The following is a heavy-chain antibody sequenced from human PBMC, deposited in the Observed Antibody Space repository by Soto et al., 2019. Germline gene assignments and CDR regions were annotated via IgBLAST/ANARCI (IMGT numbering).Heavy chain of an antibody. D-gene: IGHD3-9*01. Sequence: GASVKVSCKASGYTFTSYGISWVRQAPGQGLEWMGWISAYNGNTNYAQKLQGRVTMTTDTSTSTAYMELRSLRSDDTAVYYCARPIYDILTGYYNWFDPWGQGTLVTVSS. CDR2: ISAYNGNT. J-gene: IGHJ5*02. CDR3: ARPIYDILTGYYNWFDP. CDR1: GYTFTSYG. V-gene: IGHV1-18*01.